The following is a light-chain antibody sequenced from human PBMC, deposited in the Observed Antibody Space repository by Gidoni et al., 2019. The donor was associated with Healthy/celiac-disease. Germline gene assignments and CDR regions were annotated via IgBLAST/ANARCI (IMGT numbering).Light chain of an antibody. Sequence: DIPLTQSPSSLSASLGDRVTITCQASQDISNYLNWYQQKTGKAPKLLIYDASNLETGVPSRFSGSGSGTDFTFTISSLQPEDIATYYCQQYDNLPPPFGGGTKVEIK. CDR3: QQYDNLPPP. V-gene: IGKV1-33*01. CDR2: DAS. J-gene: IGKJ4*01. CDR1: QDISNY.